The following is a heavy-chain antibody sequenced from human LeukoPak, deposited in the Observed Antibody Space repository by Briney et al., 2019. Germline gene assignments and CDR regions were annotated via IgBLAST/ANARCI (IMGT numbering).Heavy chain of an antibody. D-gene: IGHD3-22*01. Sequence: GGSLRLSCAASGFTFSTCAMHWVRQAPGKGLEWVAIISYDGSNKYYADSVKGRFTISRDNSKNTLYLQTNSLRAEDTAVYYCARDHSSGYHYGPFDYWGQGTLVTVSS. CDR1: GFTFSTCA. J-gene: IGHJ4*02. CDR2: ISYDGSNK. V-gene: IGHV3-30-3*01. CDR3: ARDHSSGYHYGPFDY.